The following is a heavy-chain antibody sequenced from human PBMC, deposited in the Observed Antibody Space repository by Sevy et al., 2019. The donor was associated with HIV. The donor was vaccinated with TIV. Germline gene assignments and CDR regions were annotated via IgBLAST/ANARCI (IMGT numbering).Heavy chain of an antibody. D-gene: IGHD3-10*01. CDR2: MSRSGNTI. CDR1: GFTFSDYY. J-gene: IGHJ4*02. CDR3: ARVRFNYGSYYFDY. Sequence: GGSLRLSCAASGFTFSDYYMTWIRQAPGKGLEGVSYMSRSGNTINYAASVKGRFTISRDNAKKSLYLQMNSLRAEETAVYYCARVRFNYGSYYFDYWGQGALVTVSS. V-gene: IGHV3-11*01.